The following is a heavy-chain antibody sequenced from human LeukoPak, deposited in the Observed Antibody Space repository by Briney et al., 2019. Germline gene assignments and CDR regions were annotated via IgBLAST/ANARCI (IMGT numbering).Heavy chain of an antibody. CDR3: ARSHEMATKFDP. D-gene: IGHD5-24*01. CDR2: IIPIFGTA. J-gene: IGHJ5*02. V-gene: IGHV1-69*13. Sequence: GASVKVSCKASGGTFSSYAISWVRQAPGQGLDGMGGIIPIFGTANYAQKFQGRVTITADESTSPAYTELSSLRSEDTAVYYCARSHEMATKFDPWGQGTLVTVSS. CDR1: GGTFSSYA.